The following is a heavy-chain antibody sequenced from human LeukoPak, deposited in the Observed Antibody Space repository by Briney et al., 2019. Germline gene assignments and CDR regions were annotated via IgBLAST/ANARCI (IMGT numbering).Heavy chain of an antibody. V-gene: IGHV4-4*07. J-gene: IGHJ4*02. D-gene: IGHD6-19*01. Sequence: SETLSLTCTVSGGSISSYYWSWIRQPAGKGLEWIGRIYTSGSTNYNPSLKSRVTMSADTSKNQFSLKLSSVTAADTAVYYCARDSRGSGPTGYYFDYWGQGTPVTVSS. CDR2: IYTSGST. CDR3: ARDSRGSGPTGYYFDY. CDR1: GGSISSYY.